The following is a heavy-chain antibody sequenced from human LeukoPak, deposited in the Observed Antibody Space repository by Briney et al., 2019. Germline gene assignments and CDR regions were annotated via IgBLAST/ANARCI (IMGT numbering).Heavy chain of an antibody. CDR3: ARASGFGWGIAFDI. CDR2: MNPNSGNT. D-gene: IGHD6-13*01. Sequence: ASVKVSCKASGYTFTSYDINWVRQAAGQGLEWMGWMNPNSGNTGYAQKFQGRVTMTRNTSISTAYMELSSLRSEDTAVYYCARASGFGWGIAFDIWGQGTMVTVSS. J-gene: IGHJ3*02. CDR1: GYTFTSYD. V-gene: IGHV1-8*01.